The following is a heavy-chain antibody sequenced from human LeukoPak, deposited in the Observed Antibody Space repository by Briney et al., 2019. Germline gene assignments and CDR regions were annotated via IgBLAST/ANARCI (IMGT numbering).Heavy chain of an antibody. CDR1: GFTFSSYW. CDR2: IKQEGSEK. Sequence: GGSLRLSCAVSGFTFSSYWMSWVRQAPGRGLEWVANIKQEGSEKYYVDSVKGRFTISRDNAKNSLYLQMNSLRAEDTAVYYCAREANPDYAFDIWGQGTMVTVPS. J-gene: IGHJ3*02. V-gene: IGHV3-7*01. CDR3: AREANPDYAFDI. D-gene: IGHD4/OR15-4a*01.